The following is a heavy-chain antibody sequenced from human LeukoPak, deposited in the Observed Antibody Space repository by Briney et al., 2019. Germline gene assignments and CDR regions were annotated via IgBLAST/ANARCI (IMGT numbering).Heavy chain of an antibody. CDR2: IHNSEST. CDR3: ARQVTFGYAYAYYFDY. V-gene: IGHV4-39*01. Sequence: SETLSLTCTVSGGSISTSYYYWGWIRQPPGKGLEWIGNIHNSESTYYNPSLKSRVTISVDTSKNQFSLKLSSVAAADTAVYYCARQVTFGYAYAYYFDYWGQGSLVTVSS. CDR1: GGSISTSYYY. D-gene: IGHD5-18*01. J-gene: IGHJ4*02.